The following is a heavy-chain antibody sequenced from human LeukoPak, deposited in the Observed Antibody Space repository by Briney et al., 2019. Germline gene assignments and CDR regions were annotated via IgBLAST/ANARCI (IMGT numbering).Heavy chain of an antibody. D-gene: IGHD3-22*01. Sequence: GASVKVSCKASGYTFTSYGISWVRQAPGQGLEWMGWISAYNGNTNYAQKLQGRVTMTTDTSTSTAYMELRSLRSDDTAVYYCARTTYYYDSSGYYPQKFDQWGQGTLVTVSS. V-gene: IGHV1-18*01. CDR2: ISAYNGNT. J-gene: IGHJ4*02. CDR3: ARTTYYYDSSGYYPQKFDQ. CDR1: GYTFTSYG.